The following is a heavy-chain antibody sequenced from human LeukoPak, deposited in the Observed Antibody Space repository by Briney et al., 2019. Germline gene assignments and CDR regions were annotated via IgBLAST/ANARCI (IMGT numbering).Heavy chain of an antibody. CDR2: INHSGST. D-gene: IGHD6-13*01. J-gene: IGHJ4*02. CDR1: GGSFSGYY. CDR3: ASGQQHHFDY. V-gene: IGHV4-34*01. Sequence: PSETLSLTCAVYGGSFSGYYWSWIRQPPGKGLEWIGEINHSGSTNYNPSLKSRVTISVDTSKNQFSLKLSSVIAADTAVYYCASGQQHHFDYWGQGTLVTVSS.